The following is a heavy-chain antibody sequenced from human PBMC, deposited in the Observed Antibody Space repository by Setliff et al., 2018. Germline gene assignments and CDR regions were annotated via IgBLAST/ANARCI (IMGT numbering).Heavy chain of an antibody. Sequence: GVLRLSCAASGFTFTSYAMRWVRQAPGKGLEWVSSISGSGGSTYYADSVKGRFTISRDNSNNALYLQMNSLRAEDTAIYYCAKGGYSGSHYFDYWGQGTLVTVSS. CDR1: GFTFTSYA. J-gene: IGHJ4*02. V-gene: IGHV3-23*01. CDR3: AKGGYSGSHYFDY. CDR2: ISGSGGST. D-gene: IGHD1-26*01.